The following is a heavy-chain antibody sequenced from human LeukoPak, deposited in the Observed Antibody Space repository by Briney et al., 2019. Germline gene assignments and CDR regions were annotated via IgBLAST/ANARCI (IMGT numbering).Heavy chain of an antibody. Sequence: GGSLRLSGAASGFTFSSYGMHWVRQAPGKGLEWVAFIRYDGSNKYYADSVKGRFTISRDNSKNTLYLQMNRLRAEDTAVYYCAKEPAITMVRGVSDYWGQGTLVTVSS. D-gene: IGHD3-10*01. CDR3: AKEPAITMVRGVSDY. CDR2: IRYDGSNK. CDR1: GFTFSSYG. V-gene: IGHV3-30*02. J-gene: IGHJ4*02.